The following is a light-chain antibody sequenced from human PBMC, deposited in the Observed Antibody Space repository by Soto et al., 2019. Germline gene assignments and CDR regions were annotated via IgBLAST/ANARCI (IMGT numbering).Light chain of an antibody. Sequence: EIVLTQSPDTLSLSPGDRATLSCRASQSVSSSYLAWYQQKPGRAPRLLIYGASSRATGLPDRFSGSGSGTDFTLTISRLEPEDFAVYYCQHYGISRTFGQGTKVEIK. V-gene: IGKV3-20*01. J-gene: IGKJ1*01. CDR3: QHYGISRT. CDR1: QSVSSSY. CDR2: GAS.